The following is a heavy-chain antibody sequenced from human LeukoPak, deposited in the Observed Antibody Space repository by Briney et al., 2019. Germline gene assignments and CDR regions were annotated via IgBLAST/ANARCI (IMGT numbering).Heavy chain of an antibody. CDR2: ISGSGGST. CDR1: GFTFSSYA. J-gene: IGHJ4*02. Sequence: PGGSLRLSCAASGFTFSSYAMSWVRQAPGKGLEWVSAISGSGGSTYYAHSVKGRFTISRDNSKNTLYLQMNSLRTEDTAVYYCAKDRYFDSSGYYGVDSWGQGTLVTVSS. D-gene: IGHD3-22*01. V-gene: IGHV3-23*01. CDR3: AKDRYFDSSGYYGVDS.